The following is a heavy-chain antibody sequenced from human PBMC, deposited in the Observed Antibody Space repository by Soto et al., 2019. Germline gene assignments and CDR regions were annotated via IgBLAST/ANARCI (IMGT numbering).Heavy chain of an antibody. CDR3: ASNLGYCSSTSCPLPDY. V-gene: IGHV3-30-3*01. J-gene: IGHJ4*02. Sequence: PLRLSCAASGFTFSSYAMHWVRQAPGKGLEWVAVISYDGSNKYYADSVKGRFTISRDNSKNTLYLQMNSLRAEDTAVYYCASNLGYCSSTSCPLPDYWGQGTLVTVSS. CDR2: ISYDGSNK. D-gene: IGHD2-2*01. CDR1: GFTFSSYA.